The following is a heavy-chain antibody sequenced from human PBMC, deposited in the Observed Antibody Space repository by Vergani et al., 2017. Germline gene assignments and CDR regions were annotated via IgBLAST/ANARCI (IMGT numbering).Heavy chain of an antibody. V-gene: IGHV3-7*01. CDR3: ARXHLFSSIAAAGLDY. CDR1: GFTFGDYY. D-gene: IGHD6-13*01. J-gene: IGHJ4*02. CDR2: IKRDGTET. Sequence: EVHLLESGGGLVQSGGSLRLSCAASGFTFGDYYMAWIRLAPGKGLDWVASIKRDGTETFYVDSVKGRFTISRDNAKTTLYLQMNSLRDEDRGVYYCARXHLFSSIAAAGLDYWGQGTLVTVSS.